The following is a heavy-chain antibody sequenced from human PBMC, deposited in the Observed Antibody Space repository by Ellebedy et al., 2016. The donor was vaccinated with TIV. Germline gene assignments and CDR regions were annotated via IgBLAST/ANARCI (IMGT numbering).Heavy chain of an antibody. J-gene: IGHJ4*02. Sequence: GESLKISCAASGFTFSSYAMSWVRQAPGKGLEWVSAISGSGGSTYYADSVKGRFTISRDNSKNTLYLQMNSLKTEDTAVYYCTTDQYCSSTSCYWGDYWGQGTLVTVSS. V-gene: IGHV3-23*01. CDR1: GFTFSSYA. CDR2: ISGSGGST. CDR3: TTDQYCSSTSCYWGDY. D-gene: IGHD2-2*01.